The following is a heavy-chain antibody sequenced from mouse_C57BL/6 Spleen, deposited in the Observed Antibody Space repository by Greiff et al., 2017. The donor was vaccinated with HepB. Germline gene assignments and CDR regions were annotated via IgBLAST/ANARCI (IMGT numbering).Heavy chain of an antibody. V-gene: IGHV1-76*01. CDR2: IYPGSGNT. J-gene: IGHJ1*03. CDR1: GYTFTDYY. D-gene: IGHD1-1*01. CDR3: ARSLLRTGYFDV. Sequence: VQLVESGAELVRPGASVKLSCKASGYTFTDYYINWVKQRPGQGLEWIARIYPGSGNTYYNEKFKGKATLTAEKSSSTAYMQLSSLTSEDSAVYFCARSLLRTGYFDVWGTGTTVTVSS.